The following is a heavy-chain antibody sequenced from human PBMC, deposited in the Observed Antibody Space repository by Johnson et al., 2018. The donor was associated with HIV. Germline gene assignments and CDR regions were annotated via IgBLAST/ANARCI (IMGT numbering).Heavy chain of an antibody. Sequence: QVQLVESGGGLVQPGGSLIVSCEASGLTFSDYYMSWIRQAPGKGLEWVSYISSSGSSRYYADSVKGRFTITRDNVKNSLYMQMNTLRAEDTAVYYCARGLGVKLVIRFAFDIWGQGTMVTVSS. D-gene: IGHD3-9*01. CDR1: GLTFSDYY. CDR2: ISSSGSSR. V-gene: IGHV3-11*04. CDR3: ARGLGVKLVIRFAFDI. J-gene: IGHJ3*02.